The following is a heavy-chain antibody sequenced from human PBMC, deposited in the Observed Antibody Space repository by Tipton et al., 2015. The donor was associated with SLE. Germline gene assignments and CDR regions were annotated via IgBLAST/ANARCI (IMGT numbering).Heavy chain of an antibody. D-gene: IGHD6-6*01. V-gene: IGHV4-59*11. J-gene: IGHJ4*02. CDR1: GGSIISHY. Sequence: TLSLTCTVSGGSIISHYWSWIRQPPGKGLEWIGYIYYSGSTNYNPSLKSRVTISVDTSKNQFSLKLSSVTAADTAVYYCARESGSPYSGSSPFDYWGQGTLVTVSS. CDR3: ARESGSPYSGSSPFDY. CDR2: IYYSGST.